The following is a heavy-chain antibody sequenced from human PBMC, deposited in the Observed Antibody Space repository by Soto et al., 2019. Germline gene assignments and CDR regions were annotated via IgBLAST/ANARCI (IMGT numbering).Heavy chain of an antibody. Sequence: SETLSLTCTVPGGSISSGDYYWSWIRQPPGKGLEWIGYIYYSGSTYYNPSLKSRVTISVDTSKNQFSLKLSSVTAADTAVYYCARGTYGSGSYYRDYYGMDVWGQGTTVTVSS. CDR1: GGSISSGDYY. V-gene: IGHV4-30-4*01. D-gene: IGHD3-10*01. CDR2: IYYSGST. J-gene: IGHJ6*02. CDR3: ARGTYGSGSYYRDYYGMDV.